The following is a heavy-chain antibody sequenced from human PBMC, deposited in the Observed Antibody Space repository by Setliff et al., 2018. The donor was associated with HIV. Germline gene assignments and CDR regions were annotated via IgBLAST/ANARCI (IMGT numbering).Heavy chain of an antibody. V-gene: IGHV4-39*01. J-gene: IGHJ4*02. Sequence: KPSETLSLTCTVSGSSISSSIYYWGWIRRPPVKGLEWSGSIYYSGSPYYSPSFKSRVTMSVDTSKNQFSLKINSVTAAETALYYCASPPAEYSVRGVPALFEFWGLGALVTVSS. D-gene: IGHD3-10*01. CDR2: IYYSGSP. CDR1: GSSISSSIYY. CDR3: ASPPAEYSVRGVPALFEF.